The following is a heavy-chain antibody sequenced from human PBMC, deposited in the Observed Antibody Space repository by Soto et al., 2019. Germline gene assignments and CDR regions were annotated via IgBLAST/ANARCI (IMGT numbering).Heavy chain of an antibody. V-gene: IGHV1-69*05. CDR2: IMPVFPTP. D-gene: IGHD1-1*01. CDR3: ARDKDRLQLGGNYYYLLDV. CDR1: GGTFSTSA. Sequence: QVQLVQSGAEVQKPGSSVKVSCQASGGTFSTSAISWVRQAPGQGLEWVGGIMPVFPTPHYAQNCHARVSINSDESTPTAYLGLTSLRADDPAVYFCARDKDRLQLGGNYYYLLDVCGQGTAITVSS. J-gene: IGHJ6*02.